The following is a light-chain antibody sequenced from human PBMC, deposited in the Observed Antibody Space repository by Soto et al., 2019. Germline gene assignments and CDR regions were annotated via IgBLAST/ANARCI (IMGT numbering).Light chain of an antibody. CDR2: DVS. V-gene: IGKV1-5*01. CDR1: QSISGW. Sequence: DIQMTQSPSTLSACIGDRVTITCRASQSISGWLAWYQQKPGKAPKLLISDVSSLESGVPSRFSGSGSGTEFTLTISSLQPDDFAVYYCQQYHDYWTFGPGTKVEVK. J-gene: IGKJ1*01. CDR3: QQYHDYWT.